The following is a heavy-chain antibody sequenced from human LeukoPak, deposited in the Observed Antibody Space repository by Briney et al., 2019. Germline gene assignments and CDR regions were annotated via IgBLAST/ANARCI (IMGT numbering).Heavy chain of an antibody. CDR3: ARDGGYDFWSGYYPDY. V-gene: IGHV4-61*08. CDR2: IYYSGST. Sequence: PSQTLSLTCTVSGGSISSGDYYWSWIRQPPGKGLEWIGYIYYSGSTNYNPSLKSRVTISVDTSKNQFSLKLSSVTAADTAVYYCARDGGYDFWSGYYPDYWGQGTLVTVSS. D-gene: IGHD3-3*01. CDR1: GGSISSGDYY. J-gene: IGHJ4*02.